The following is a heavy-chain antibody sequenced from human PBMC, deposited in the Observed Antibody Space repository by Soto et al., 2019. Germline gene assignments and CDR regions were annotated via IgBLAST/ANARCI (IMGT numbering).Heavy chain of an antibody. Sequence: QVQLVESGGGVVQPGGSLRLSCQASGFNFDNYGMHWVRQAPGKGLEWVAVITYDGSNKYYADSVKGRFTISRDNSKNTLSLDLNTLKPEDTAVYHCAKDRVGGTFYTPLGFWGQGTLVTVSS. CDR2: ITYDGSNK. D-gene: IGHD1-7*01. J-gene: IGHJ4*02. CDR1: GFNFDNYG. V-gene: IGHV3-30*18. CDR3: AKDRVGGTFYTPLGF.